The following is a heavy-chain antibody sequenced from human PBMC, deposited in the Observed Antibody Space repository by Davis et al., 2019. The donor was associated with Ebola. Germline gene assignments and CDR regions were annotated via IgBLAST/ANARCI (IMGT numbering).Heavy chain of an antibody. J-gene: IGHJ6*04. CDR1: GYSFTTYG. CDR2: ININTGNP. V-gene: IGHV7-4-1*02. Sequence: ASVPDTCKASGYSFTTYGTKWVRQASAQGLPWMAWININTGNPTYAQAFTGRFVFSLETSVSTAYLQITSLKAEDTAVYYCARSSYNWYFSGMDVWGNGTTVTVSS. CDR3: ARSSYNWYFSGMDV. D-gene: IGHD1-1*01.